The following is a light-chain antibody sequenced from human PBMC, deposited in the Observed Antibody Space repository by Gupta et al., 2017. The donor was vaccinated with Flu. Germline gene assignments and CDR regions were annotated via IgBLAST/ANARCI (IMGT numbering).Light chain of an antibody. CDR2: DDS. J-gene: IGLJ3*02. CDR1: NIVRKS. CDR3: QVWDSSTVHWV. V-gene: IGLV3-21*02. Sequence: SYVLTQPPSVSVAPGQTASITCGGNNIVRKSVHWHQQKPGQAPVLVVYDDSGRPSGIPERLSGSNSGNTATLSISRVEAGDEADYYCQVWDSSTVHWVFGGGTKLTVL.